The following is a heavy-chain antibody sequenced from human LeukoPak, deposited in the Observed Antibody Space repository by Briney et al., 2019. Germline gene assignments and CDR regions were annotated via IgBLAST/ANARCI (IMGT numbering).Heavy chain of an antibody. CDR3: ARGPPPDFDC. CDR2: IYYSGST. V-gene: IGHV4-31*03. CDR1: GGSISSGGYY. J-gene: IGHJ4*02. Sequence: SQTLSLTCTVSGGSISSGGYYWSWTRQHPGKGLEWIGYIYYSGSTYYNPSLKSRVTISVDTSKNQFSLKPSSVTAADTAVYYCARGPPPDFDCWGQGTLVTVSS.